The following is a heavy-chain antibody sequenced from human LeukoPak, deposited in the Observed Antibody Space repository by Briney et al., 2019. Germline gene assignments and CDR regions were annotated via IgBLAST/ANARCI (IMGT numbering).Heavy chain of an antibody. J-gene: IGHJ5*02. CDR1: GYTFTGYY. V-gene: IGHV1-2*02. CDR3: ARDGVDFWSGYNWLDP. D-gene: IGHD3-3*01. CDR2: INPNSGGT. Sequence: GASVKVSCKASGYTFTGYYMHWVRQAPGQGLEWMGWINPNSGGTNYALKFQGRVTMTRDTSISTAYMELSSLRSDDTAVYYCARDGVDFWSGYNWLDPRGQGTLVTVSS.